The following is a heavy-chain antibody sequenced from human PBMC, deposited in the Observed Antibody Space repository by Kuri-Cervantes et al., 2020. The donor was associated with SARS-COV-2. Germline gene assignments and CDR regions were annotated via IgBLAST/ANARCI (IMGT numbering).Heavy chain of an antibody. D-gene: IGHD2-2*02. CDR3: ARVPRHICSSTSCYILGRGNYYYMDV. CDR2: IYTSGST. Sequence: SETLSLTCTVSGGSISSYYWSWIRQPAGKGLEWIGRIYTSGSTNYNPSLKSRVTMSVDTSKSQFSLKLSSVTAADTAVYYCARVPRHICSSTSCYILGRGNYYYMDVWGKGTTVTVSS. CDR1: GGSISSYY. J-gene: IGHJ6*03. V-gene: IGHV4-4*07.